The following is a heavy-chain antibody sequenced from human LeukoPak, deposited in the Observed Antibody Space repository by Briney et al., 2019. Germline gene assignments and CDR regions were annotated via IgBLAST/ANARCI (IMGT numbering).Heavy chain of an antibody. D-gene: IGHD4-17*01. V-gene: IGHV3-30*02. Sequence: PGGSLRLSCAASGFTFSSHGMHWVRQAPGKGLEWEAFIRYDGTNKYYADSMKGRFNISRDNFKNTLYLQMNSLRAEDTAVYYCAKDNYYGDYEVTSIFGVDWGQGTLVTVSS. CDR2: IRYDGTNK. CDR3: AKDNYYGDYEVTSIFGVD. J-gene: IGHJ4*02. CDR1: GFTFSSHG.